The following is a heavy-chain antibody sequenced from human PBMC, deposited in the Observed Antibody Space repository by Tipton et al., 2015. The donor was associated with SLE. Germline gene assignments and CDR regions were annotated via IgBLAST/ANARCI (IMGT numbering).Heavy chain of an antibody. V-gene: IGHV4-4*07. CDR2: IYTSGST. CDR1: GGSISSYY. J-gene: IGHJ6*03. CDR3: ARSSSYYDFWSGSAVDNYYYMDV. Sequence: TLSLTCTVSGGSISSYYWSWIRQPAGKGLEWIGRIYTSGSTNYNPSLKSRVTMSVDTSKNQFSLKLSSVTAADTAVYYCARSSSYYDFWSGSAVDNYYYMDVWGKGTTVTVSS. D-gene: IGHD3-3*01.